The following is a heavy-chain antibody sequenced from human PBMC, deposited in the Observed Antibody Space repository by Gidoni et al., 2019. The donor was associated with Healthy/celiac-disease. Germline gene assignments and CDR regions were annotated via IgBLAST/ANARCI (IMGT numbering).Heavy chain of an antibody. Sequence: QVQLQESGPGLGKPSETLSLTCTVSGYSISSGYHWGWIRQPPGKGLEWIGSIYHSGSTYYTPSLKSRVTISVDTSKNQFSLKLSSVTAADTAVYYWASRTSEAGGSEYFQHWGQGTLVTVSS. CDR2: IYHSGST. CDR1: GYSISSGYH. V-gene: IGHV4-38-2*02. J-gene: IGHJ1*01. CDR3: ASRTSEAGGSEYFQH. D-gene: IGHD3-16*01.